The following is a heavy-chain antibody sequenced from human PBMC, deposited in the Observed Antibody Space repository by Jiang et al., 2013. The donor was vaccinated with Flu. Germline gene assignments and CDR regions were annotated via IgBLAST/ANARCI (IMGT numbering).Heavy chain of an antibody. V-gene: IGHV4-39*07. CDR2: IYYSGST. Sequence: DYWGWIRQPPGKGLEWIGSIYYSGSTYYNPSLKSRVTISVDTSKNQFSLKLSSVTAADTAVYYCARLWSSGYWPCCFDYWGQGTLVTVSS. J-gene: IGHJ4*02. CDR1: DY. D-gene: IGHD3-22*01. CDR3: ARLWSSGYWPCCFDY.